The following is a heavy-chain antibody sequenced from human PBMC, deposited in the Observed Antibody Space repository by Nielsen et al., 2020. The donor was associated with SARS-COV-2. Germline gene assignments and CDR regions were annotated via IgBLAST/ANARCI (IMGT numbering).Heavy chain of an antibody. CDR3: ARHSLYDIYGMDV. V-gene: IGHV5-51*01. CDR2: IYPGDSDT. J-gene: IGHJ6*02. D-gene: IGHD3-22*01. Sequence: VRQMPGKGLEWMGIIYPGDSDTRYSPSFQGQVTIPADKSISTAYLQWSSLKASDTAMYYCARHSLYDIYGMDVWGQGTTVTVSS.